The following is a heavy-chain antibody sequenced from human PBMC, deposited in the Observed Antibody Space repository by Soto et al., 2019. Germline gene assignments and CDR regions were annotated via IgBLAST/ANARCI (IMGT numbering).Heavy chain of an antibody. Sequence: QVQLQQWGAGLLKPSETLSLTCAVYGGSFSGYYWSWIRQPPGKGLEWIEEIIYSGSTNYNPSLKRRVTISGDTSKNQFSLRLSSVTAADTAVYYCARGGYGGNSGLGHFDSWGQGTQVTVSS. CDR2: IIYSGST. D-gene: IGHD4-17*01. CDR1: GGSFSGYY. J-gene: IGHJ4*02. CDR3: ARGGYGGNSGLGHFDS. V-gene: IGHV4-34*01.